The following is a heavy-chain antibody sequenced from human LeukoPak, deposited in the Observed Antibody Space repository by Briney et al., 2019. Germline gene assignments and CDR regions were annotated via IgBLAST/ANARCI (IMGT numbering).Heavy chain of an antibody. CDR1: GFTFGDYA. Sequence: GGSLRLSCTASGFTFGDYAMSWFRQAPGKGLEWVGFIRSKAYGGATENAASVKGRFTISRDDSKSIAYLQMNGLKTEDTAVYYCARGGVYCSSVSCSVDYWGQGILVTVSS. CDR3: ARGGVYCSSVSCSVDY. CDR2: IRSKAYGGAT. V-gene: IGHV3-49*03. J-gene: IGHJ4*02. D-gene: IGHD2-2*01.